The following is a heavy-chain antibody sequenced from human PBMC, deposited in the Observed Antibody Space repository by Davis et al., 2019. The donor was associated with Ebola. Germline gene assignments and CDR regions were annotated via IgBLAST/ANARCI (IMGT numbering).Heavy chain of an antibody. CDR1: GYTFTSYD. D-gene: IGHD6-19*01. Sequence: ASSVKVSCKASGYTFTSYDINWVRHATGQGLEWMGWVNPNSGNTGYAQKFQGRVTMTRNTSISTAYMELSGLRSEDTAVYYCARTAVTGIGFDSWGQGTLVTVSS. CDR3: ARTAVTGIGFDS. CDR2: VNPNSGNT. V-gene: IGHV1-8*01. J-gene: IGHJ5*01.